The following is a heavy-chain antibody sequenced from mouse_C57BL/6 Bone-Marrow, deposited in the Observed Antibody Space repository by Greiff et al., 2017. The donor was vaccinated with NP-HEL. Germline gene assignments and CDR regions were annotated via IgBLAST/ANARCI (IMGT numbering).Heavy chain of an antibody. Sequence: EVKLMESGPGLVKPSQSLSLTCSVTGYSITSGYYWNWIRQFPGNKQEWMGYISYDGGNNYNPSLKNRISITRDTSKNQFFLKLNSVTTEDTATYYCAIWLPYFDYWGQGTTLTVSS. D-gene: IGHD2-2*01. CDR2: ISYDGGN. V-gene: IGHV3-6*01. J-gene: IGHJ2*01. CDR1: GYSITSGYY. CDR3: AIWLPYFDY.